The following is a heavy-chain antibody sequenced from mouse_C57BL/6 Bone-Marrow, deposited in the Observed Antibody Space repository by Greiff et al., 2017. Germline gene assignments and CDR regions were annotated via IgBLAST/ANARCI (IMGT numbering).Heavy chain of an antibody. CDR3: AREGIYYDYHWYFDV. CDR1: GYTFTSYW. Sequence: QVQLQQPGAELVKPGASVTMSCKASGYTFTSYWITWVKQRPGQGLEWIGDIYPGRGSTTYHEKFKSQATLTVDTSSSTAYMQLSSLTSEDSAVYYCAREGIYYDYHWYFDVWGTGTTVTVSS. V-gene: IGHV1-55*01. D-gene: IGHD2-4*01. CDR2: IYPGRGST. J-gene: IGHJ1*03.